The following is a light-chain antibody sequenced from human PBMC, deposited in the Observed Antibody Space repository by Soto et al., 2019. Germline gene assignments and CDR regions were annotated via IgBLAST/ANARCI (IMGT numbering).Light chain of an antibody. Sequence: QPVLSQSPSASASLGASVKLTCTLTPGHSTYAIAWYQQRPGQGPTFLMKINSDGSHTKGAGIPDRFSGSSSGAERYLTISNLLSEDEADYYCQAWDAGVVFGGGTKLTVL. CDR3: QAWDAGVV. CDR2: INSDGSH. V-gene: IGLV4-69*01. J-gene: IGLJ2*01. CDR1: PGHSTYA.